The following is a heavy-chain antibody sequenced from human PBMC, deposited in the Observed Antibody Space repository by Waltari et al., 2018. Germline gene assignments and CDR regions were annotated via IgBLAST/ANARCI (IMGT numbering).Heavy chain of an antibody. D-gene: IGHD3-22*01. CDR1: GFTFTSYY. V-gene: IGHV1-2*02. CDR2: VSPKSGDT. Sequence: QVQLVQSGAEMKKPGASVKVSCMASGFTFTSYYIHWVRQAPGPGLGWLGGVSPKSGDTNYAQKFQGRVTMTRDPSLRTAYRGRRSLRSDDTAVYYCARTTYYFDISGPKDAFDMWGQGTRVTVSS. J-gene: IGHJ3*02. CDR3: ARTTYYFDISGPKDAFDM.